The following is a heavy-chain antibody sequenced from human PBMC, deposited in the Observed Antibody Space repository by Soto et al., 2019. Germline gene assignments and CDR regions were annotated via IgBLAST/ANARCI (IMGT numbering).Heavy chain of an antibody. D-gene: IGHD2-2*02. Sequence: QVQLQESGPGLLKPSQTLSLTCTVSGDSISSRDYYWSWIRQPPGKGLEWIGYIYYSGSIYSSPSLRSRVSISVDTSQNQFPLNLISVTAADTAVYYCARARIHCTSASCYTEFDYWGQGTLVTVSS. CDR3: ARARIHCTSASCYTEFDY. CDR2: IYYSGSI. J-gene: IGHJ4*02. V-gene: IGHV4-30-4*01. CDR1: GDSISSRDYY.